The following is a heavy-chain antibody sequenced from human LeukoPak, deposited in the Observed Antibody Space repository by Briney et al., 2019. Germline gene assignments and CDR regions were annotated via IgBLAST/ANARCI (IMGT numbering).Heavy chain of an antibody. CDR2: IKEDGSEK. CDR1: GFTFSNYW. Sequence: GGSLRLSCAASGFTFSNYWMSWVRQAPGKGLEWVANIKEDGSEKYYVDSVKGRITISRDNAKNSLYLQMNSLRAEDTAVYYCASGSYGRDYWGQGTLVTVSS. D-gene: IGHD1-26*01. CDR3: ASGSYGRDY. V-gene: IGHV3-7*01. J-gene: IGHJ4*02.